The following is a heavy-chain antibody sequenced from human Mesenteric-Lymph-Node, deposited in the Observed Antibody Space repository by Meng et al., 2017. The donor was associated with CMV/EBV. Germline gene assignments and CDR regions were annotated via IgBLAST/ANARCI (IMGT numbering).Heavy chain of an antibody. J-gene: IGHJ4*02. CDR2: IYWDDDK. D-gene: IGHD6-13*01. CDR1: GFSPSTSGVG. CDR3: AHSSGIAAAGPFYFDY. V-gene: IGHV2-5*02. Sequence: QITLKESGPTLVKPTQTLTLTCTFSGFSPSTSGVGVGWIRQPPGKALEWLALIYWDDDKCYSPSLKSRLTITKDTSKNQVVLTMTNMDPVDTATYYCAHSSGIAAAGPFYFDYWGQGTLVTVSS.